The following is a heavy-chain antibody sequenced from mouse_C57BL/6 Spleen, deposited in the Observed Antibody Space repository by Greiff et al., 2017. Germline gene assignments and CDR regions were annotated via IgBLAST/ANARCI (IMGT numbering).Heavy chain of an antibody. J-gene: IGHJ1*03. D-gene: IGHD1-1*01. CDR2: ISSGGSYT. Sequence: EVKLMESGGDLVKPGGSLKLSCAASGFTFSRYGMSWVRQTPDKRLEWVATISSGGSYTYYPDSVKGRFTISRDNAKNTLYLQMSSLKSEDTAMYYCARQYYGSSYGYFDVWGTGTTVTVAS. V-gene: IGHV5-6*01. CDR3: ARQYYGSSYGYFDV. CDR1: GFTFSRYG.